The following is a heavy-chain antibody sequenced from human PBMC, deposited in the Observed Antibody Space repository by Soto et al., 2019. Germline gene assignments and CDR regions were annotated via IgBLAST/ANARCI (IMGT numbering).Heavy chain of an antibody. Sequence: SETLSLTCSVSGGSISSISDYWAWIRQPPGRGLEWIGNIFNSGNTYYKSSFKGRVTISVDTSKNQFSLKLSSVTAADTAVYYCARHDRYYYDSSGYRWFDPWGQGTLVTVSS. D-gene: IGHD3-22*01. CDR2: IFNSGNT. CDR3: ARHDRYYYDSSGYRWFDP. CDR1: GGSISSISDY. V-gene: IGHV4-39*01. J-gene: IGHJ5*02.